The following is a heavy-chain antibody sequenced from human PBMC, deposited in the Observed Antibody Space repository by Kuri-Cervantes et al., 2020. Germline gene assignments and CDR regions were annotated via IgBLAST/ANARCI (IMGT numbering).Heavy chain of an antibody. Sequence: SETLSLTCTVSGGSISSDDYYWTWIRQPPGKGLEWIGDIIHSGSTNYNPSLKSRVSISLDTSKKQFFLNLSSVTAADMAVYYCARGPHYYGSGNFYYYYYMDVWGKGTTVTVSS. CDR3: ARGPHYYGSGNFYYYYYMDV. CDR1: GGSISSDDYY. CDR2: IIHSGST. D-gene: IGHD3-10*01. J-gene: IGHJ6*03. V-gene: IGHV4-34*01.